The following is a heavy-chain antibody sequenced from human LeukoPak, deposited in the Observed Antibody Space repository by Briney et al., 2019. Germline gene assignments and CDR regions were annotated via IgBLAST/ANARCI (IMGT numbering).Heavy chain of an antibody. Sequence: SVKVSCKASGGTCSSYAISWVRQAPGQGLESMGRIIPIFGTANYAQKFQGRVTITTDESTSTAYMELSSLRSEDTAVHYCATVPEGYNYGIGGLDYWGQGTLVTVSS. CDR1: GGTCSSYA. D-gene: IGHD5-18*01. J-gene: IGHJ4*02. CDR2: IIPIFGTA. CDR3: ATVPEGYNYGIGGLDY. V-gene: IGHV1-69*05.